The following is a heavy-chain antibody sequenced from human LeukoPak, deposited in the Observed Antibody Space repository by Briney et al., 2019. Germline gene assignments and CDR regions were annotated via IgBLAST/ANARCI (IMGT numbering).Heavy chain of an antibody. CDR3: ASSGKSDWYFDL. J-gene: IGHJ2*01. CDR1: GGSISSGGYS. D-gene: IGHD1-14*01. Sequence: SQTLSLTCAVSGGSISSGGYSWSWIRQPPGKGLEWIGYIYHSGSTYYNPSLKSRVTISVDRSKYQFSLKLSSVTAADTAVYYCASSGKSDWYFDLWGRGTLVTVSS. CDR2: IYHSGST. V-gene: IGHV4-30-2*01.